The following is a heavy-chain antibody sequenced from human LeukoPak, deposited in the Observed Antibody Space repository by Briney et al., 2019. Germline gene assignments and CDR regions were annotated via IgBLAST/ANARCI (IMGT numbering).Heavy chain of an antibody. J-gene: IGHJ6*04. CDR1: GYSISSGYY. D-gene: IGHD3-3*01. V-gene: IGHV4-38-2*02. CDR3: AREGVVPLWFMDV. CDR2: IHHSGST. Sequence: SETLSLTCTVSGYSISSGYYWGWIRQPPGKGLEWIGNIHHSGSTYYNPSLKSRVTISVDTSKNQFSLKLSSVTAADTAVYYCAREGVVPLWFMDVWGKGTTVTVSS.